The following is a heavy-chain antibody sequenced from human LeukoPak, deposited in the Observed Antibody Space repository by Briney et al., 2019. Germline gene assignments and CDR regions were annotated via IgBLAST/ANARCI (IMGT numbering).Heavy chain of an antibody. V-gene: IGHV4-34*01. CDR1: GGSFSGYY. CDR2: INHSGST. Sequence: SETLSLTCAVYGGSFSGYYWSWIRQPPGKGLEWIGEINHSGSTNYNPSLKSRVTISVDTSKNQFSLKLGSVTAADTAVYYCARGVGSSWYYYYYMDVWGKGTTVTVSS. CDR3: ARGVGSSWYYYYYMDV. D-gene: IGHD6-13*01. J-gene: IGHJ6*03.